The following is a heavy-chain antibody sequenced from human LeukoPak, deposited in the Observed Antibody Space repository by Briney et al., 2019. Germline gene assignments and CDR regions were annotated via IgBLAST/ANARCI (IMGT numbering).Heavy chain of an antibody. CDR1: GDHIRSYY. CDR2: MYSSGNT. Sequence: PSETLSLTCTVSGDHIRSYYWSWIRQPAGKGLEWIGRMYSSGNTKYNPSLESRVSMSVDTSKNQFSLNLTSVTAADTAVYYCARDSRDSAYCDGDCLDSWGQGTLVTVSS. V-gene: IGHV4-4*07. D-gene: IGHD2-21*02. J-gene: IGHJ4*02. CDR3: ARDSRDSAYCDGDCLDS.